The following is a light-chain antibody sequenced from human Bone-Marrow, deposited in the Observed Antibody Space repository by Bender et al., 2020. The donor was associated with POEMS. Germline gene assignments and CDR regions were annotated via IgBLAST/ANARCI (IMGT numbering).Light chain of an antibody. V-gene: IGLV2-14*03. CDR2: DVN. CDR3: CSCAGTIYHIS. J-gene: IGLJ2*01. Sequence: QSTLAQPASVSGSPGQSITISCTGTSSDVGAYNYVSWFQHHPGKAPKLLIYDVNNRPSGVSDRFSGSKSANTASLTISGLQPEDEADYYCCSCAGTIYHISFGGGTKLTVL. CDR1: SSDVGAYNY.